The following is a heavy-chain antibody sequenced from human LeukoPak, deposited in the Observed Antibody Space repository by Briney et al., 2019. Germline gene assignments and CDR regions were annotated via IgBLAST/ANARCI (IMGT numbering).Heavy chain of an antibody. V-gene: IGHV3-33*01. J-gene: IGHJ4*02. D-gene: IGHD1-1*01. CDR1: GFIFSDYG. CDR2: TRFDGSIK. CDR3: ARWGGTRQYYFDY. Sequence: GGSLRLSCTVSGFIFSDYGFHWVRQAPGKGLEWVAVTRFDGSIKQYADSVKGRFTISRDDSKNTLYLQMNFLKSEDTAVYYCARWGGTRQYYFDYWGQGTLVTVSS.